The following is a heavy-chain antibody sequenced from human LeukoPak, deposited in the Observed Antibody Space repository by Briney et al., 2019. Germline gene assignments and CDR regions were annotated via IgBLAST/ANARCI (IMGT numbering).Heavy chain of an antibody. CDR2: IYTSGST. J-gene: IGHJ6*03. D-gene: IGHD6-13*01. CDR1: GGSISSYY. CDR3: ARALAAAGRDYYYYMDV. V-gene: IGHV4-4*07. Sequence: ASETLSLTRTVSGGSISSYYWSWIRQPAGKGLEWIGRIYTSGSTNYNPSLKSRVTMSVDTSKNQFSLKLSSVTAADTAVYYCARALAAAGRDYYYYMDVWGKGTTVTVSS.